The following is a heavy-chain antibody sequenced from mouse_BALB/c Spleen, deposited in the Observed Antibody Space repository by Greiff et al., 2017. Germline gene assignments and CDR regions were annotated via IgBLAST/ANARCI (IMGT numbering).Heavy chain of an antibody. CDR2: INPSSGYT. CDR1: GYTFTSYT. J-gene: IGHJ4*01. CDR3: ARRGYDGYYVAMDY. Sequence: VKLVESGAELARPGASVKMSCKASGYTFTSYTMHWVKQRPGQGLEWIGYINPSSGYTNYNQKFKDKATLTADKSSSTAYMQLSSLTSEDSAVYYCARRGYDGYYVAMDYWGQGTSVTVSS. D-gene: IGHD2-3*01. V-gene: IGHV1-4*01.